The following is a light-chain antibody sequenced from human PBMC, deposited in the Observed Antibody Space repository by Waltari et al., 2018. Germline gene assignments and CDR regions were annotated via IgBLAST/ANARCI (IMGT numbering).Light chain of an antibody. Sequence: QSALTQPASVSGPPGQPTTISCPGTSSDVGGYIFVSWYQQHPGKAPKLISSEVTKRPSGVSNRFSGSKSGNTASLTISGLQADDEADYYCCSFASRIGVFGGGTKVTVL. CDR2: EVT. CDR3: CSFASRIGV. V-gene: IGLV2-23*02. CDR1: SSDVGGYIF. J-gene: IGLJ2*01.